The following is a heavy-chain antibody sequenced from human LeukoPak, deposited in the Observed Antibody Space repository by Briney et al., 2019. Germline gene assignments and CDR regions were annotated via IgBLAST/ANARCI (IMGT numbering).Heavy chain of an antibody. CDR3: ARMYYYGSRNFDY. CDR1: GYTFTSYY. Sequence: GASVKVSCKASGYTFTSYYMHWVRQAPGQGLEWMGWINPNSGGTNYAQKFQGRVTMTRDTSISTAYMELSRLRSDDTAVYYCARMYYYGSRNFDYWGQGTLVTVSS. D-gene: IGHD3-10*01. CDR2: INPNSGGT. J-gene: IGHJ4*02. V-gene: IGHV1-2*02.